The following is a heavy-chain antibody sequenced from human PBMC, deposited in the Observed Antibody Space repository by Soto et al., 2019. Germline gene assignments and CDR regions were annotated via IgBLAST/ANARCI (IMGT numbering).Heavy chain of an antibody. CDR2: INPSGGST. CDR1: GYTFMNYY. Sequence: GASVKVSCKASGYTFMNYYMHWVRQAPGEGLEWMGMINPSGGSTSYAQKFQGRATMTRDTSTNTVYMELSSLRSDDTAVYFCARGERWPQFYLYYPDYWGQGTLVTVSS. CDR3: ARGERWPQFYLYYPDY. V-gene: IGHV1-46*03. J-gene: IGHJ4*02.